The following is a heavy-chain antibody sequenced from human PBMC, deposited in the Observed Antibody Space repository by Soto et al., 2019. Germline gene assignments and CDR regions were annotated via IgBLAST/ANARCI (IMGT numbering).Heavy chain of an antibody. Sequence: GGSLRLSCAASGFTFSSYSMNWVRQAPGKGLEWVSSISSSSSYIYYADSVKGRFTISRDNAKNSLYLQMNSLRAEDTAVYYCARAHRSGGSCYDYYYYYGMDVWGQGTKVTVSS. CDR2: ISSSSSYI. J-gene: IGHJ6*02. CDR1: GFTFSSYS. V-gene: IGHV3-21*01. D-gene: IGHD2-15*01. CDR3: ARAHRSGGSCYDYYYYYGMDV.